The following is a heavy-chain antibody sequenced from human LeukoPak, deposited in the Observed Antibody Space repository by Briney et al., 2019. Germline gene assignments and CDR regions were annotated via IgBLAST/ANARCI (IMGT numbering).Heavy chain of an antibody. CDR1: EFAFSSYS. J-gene: IGHJ4*02. V-gene: IGHV3-21*01. CDR2: ITSGSKYI. Sequence: GGSLRLSCAASEFAFSSYSMNWFRQAPGKGLEWVASITSGSKYIFYADSVRGRFTISRDNAENSLFLHMKSLRADGTAVYYCARDEETVAGLNGFDLWGQGTLVTVSS. D-gene: IGHD6-19*01. CDR3: ARDEETVAGLNGFDL.